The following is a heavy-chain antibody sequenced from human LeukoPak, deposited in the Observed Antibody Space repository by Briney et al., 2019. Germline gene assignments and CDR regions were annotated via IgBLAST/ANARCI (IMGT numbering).Heavy chain of an antibody. CDR2: INPNSGGT. CDR3: AREKIVVLPAAWYGAFDP. V-gene: IGHV1-2*02. CDR1: GYTFTGYY. Sequence: ASVKVSCKASGYTFTGYYMHWVRQAPGQGLEWMGWINPNSGGTNYAQQFQGRVTMTRDTSISTAYMELSSLRSDDTAVYYCAREKIVVLPAAWYGAFDPWGQGTLVTVSS. D-gene: IGHD2-2*01. J-gene: IGHJ5*02.